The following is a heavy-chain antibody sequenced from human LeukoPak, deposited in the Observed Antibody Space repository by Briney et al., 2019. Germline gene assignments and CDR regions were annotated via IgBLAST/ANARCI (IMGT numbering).Heavy chain of an antibody. V-gene: IGHV4-61*02. CDR2: IYTSGST. Sequence: SQTLSLTCTVSGGSISSGSYDSSWIRQPAGKGLEWIGRIYTSGSTNYNPSLKSRVTISVDTSKNQFSLKLSSVTAADTAVYYCARDRVEMASDAFDIWGQGTMVTVSS. CDR3: ARDRVEMASDAFDI. CDR1: GGSISSGSYD. D-gene: IGHD5-24*01. J-gene: IGHJ3*02.